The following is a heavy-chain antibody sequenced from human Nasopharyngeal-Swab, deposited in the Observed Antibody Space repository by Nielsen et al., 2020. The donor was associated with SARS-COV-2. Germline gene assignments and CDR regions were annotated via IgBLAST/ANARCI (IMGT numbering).Heavy chain of an antibody. CDR2: IAPRDSYT. J-gene: IGHJ4*02. D-gene: IGHD6-19*01. V-gene: IGHV5-10-1*01. CDR1: GYSFTTYW. Sequence: ESLKISCKGSGYSFTTYWITWVRQLPGKGLEWMGMIAPRDSYTTYSPSFQGHVTISADKSISTAYLQWNSLKASDTAIYYCARQRDISVVGGTLDYWGPGTLVTVSS. CDR3: ARQRDISVVGGTLDY.